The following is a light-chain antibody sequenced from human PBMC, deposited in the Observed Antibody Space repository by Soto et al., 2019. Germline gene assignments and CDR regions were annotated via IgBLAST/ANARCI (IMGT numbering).Light chain of an antibody. CDR3: CSHAGSSTHV. J-gene: IGLJ1*01. CDR2: EVS. CDR1: SSDVGSSNL. Sequence: QSVLTQPASVSGSPGQSITFSCTGTSSDVGSSNLVSWYQQHPGKAPKLLIYEVSKRPSGVSNRFSGSKSGNTASLTISGLQAEDEADYYCCSHAGSSTHVFGTGTKVTVL. V-gene: IGLV2-23*02.